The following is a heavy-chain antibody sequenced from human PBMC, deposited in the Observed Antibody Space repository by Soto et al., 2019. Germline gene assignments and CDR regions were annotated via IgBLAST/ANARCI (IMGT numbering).Heavy chain of an antibody. D-gene: IGHD2-2*01. CDR2: ISGSGGST. CDR3: AKLPAAPSYFDF. Sequence: GGSLRLSCAASGFTFITYAMSWVRQAPGKGLEWVSIISGSGGSTYYPDSVKGRFTISRDNSKNTLYLQMNSLRADATAVYYCAKLPAAPSYFDFWGQGTLVTVSS. CDR1: GFTFITYA. J-gene: IGHJ4*02. V-gene: IGHV3-23*01.